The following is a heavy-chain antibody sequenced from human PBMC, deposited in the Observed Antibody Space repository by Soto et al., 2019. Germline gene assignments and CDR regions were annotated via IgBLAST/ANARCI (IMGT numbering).Heavy chain of an antibody. V-gene: IGHV3-53*01. CDR3: ARKTTALRGGY. CDR1: GFTVNGNY. J-gene: IGHJ4*02. D-gene: IGHD4-17*01. CDR2: IYGGNST. Sequence: EEQLVESGGGLIQPGGSLRLSCAASGFTVNGNYMTWVRQAPGKGLEWVSVIYGGNSTCYADSVKGRFTISRDNSKNTLYLQMNSLRAEDTAVYYCARKTTALRGGYWGQGTLVTVSS.